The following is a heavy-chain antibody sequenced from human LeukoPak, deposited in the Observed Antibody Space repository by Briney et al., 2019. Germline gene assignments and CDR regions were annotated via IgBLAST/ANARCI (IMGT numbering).Heavy chain of an antibody. V-gene: IGHV4-38-2*02. CDR2: IYHSGST. J-gene: IGHJ4*02. Sequence: SETLSLTCTVSGYSISSGYNWGWIRQPPGKGLEWIGSIYHSGSTYYNPSLKSRVTISVDTSKNQFSLKLSSVTAADTAVYYCARLDYYGSGSYCDYWGQGTLVTVSS. D-gene: IGHD3-10*01. CDR1: GYSISSGYN. CDR3: ARLDYYGSGSYCDY.